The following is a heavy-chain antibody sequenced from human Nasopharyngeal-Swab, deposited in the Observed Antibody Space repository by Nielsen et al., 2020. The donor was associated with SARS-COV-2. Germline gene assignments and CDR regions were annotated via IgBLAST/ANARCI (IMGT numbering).Heavy chain of an antibody. CDR1: GFTFSSYA. CDR3: AKALGSSGYYFFDY. V-gene: IGHV3-23*01. Sequence: GGSLRLSCAASGFTFSSYAMSWVRQAPGKGLEWVSAISGSGGSTYYADSVKGRFTTSRDNSKNTLYLQMNSLRAEDTAVYYCAKALGSSGYYFFDYWGQGTLVTVSS. J-gene: IGHJ4*02. CDR2: ISGSGGST. D-gene: IGHD3-22*01.